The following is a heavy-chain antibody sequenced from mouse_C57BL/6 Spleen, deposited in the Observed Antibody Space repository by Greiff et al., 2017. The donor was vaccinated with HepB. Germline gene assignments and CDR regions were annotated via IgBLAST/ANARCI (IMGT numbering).Heavy chain of an antibody. J-gene: IGHJ2*01. CDR2: INPNNGGT. CDR3: AGYGSRFDY. D-gene: IGHD1-1*01. CDR1: GYTFTDYY. V-gene: IGHV1-26*01. Sequence: EVQLQQSGPELVKPGASVKISCKASGYTFTDYYMHWVKQSHGKSLEWIGDINPNNGGTSYNQTVKGKATLTVDKSSSTAYMELRSMTSEDSAVYYCAGYGSRFDYWGQGTTLTVSS.